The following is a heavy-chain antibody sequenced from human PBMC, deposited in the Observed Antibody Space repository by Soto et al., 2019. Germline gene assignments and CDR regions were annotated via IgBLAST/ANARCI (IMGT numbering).Heavy chain of an antibody. V-gene: IGHV4-59*12. Sequence: QVQLQESGPGLVKPSETLSLTCTVSGGSISSYYWSWIRQPPGKGLEWIGYIYYSGSTNYNPSLKSRVTISVDTSKNQFSLKLSSVTAADTAVYYCAREQIYWSSTSCPIYYFDFWGLGTLVTVSS. D-gene: IGHD2-2*01. CDR1: GGSISSYY. CDR3: AREQIYWSSTSCPIYYFDF. CDR2: IYYSGST. J-gene: IGHJ4*02.